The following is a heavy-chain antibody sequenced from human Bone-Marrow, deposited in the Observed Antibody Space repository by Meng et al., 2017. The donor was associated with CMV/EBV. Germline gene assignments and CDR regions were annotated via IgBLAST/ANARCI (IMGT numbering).Heavy chain of an antibody. CDR2: IIPILDIT. V-gene: IGHV1-69*02. J-gene: IGHJ4*02. Sequence: SVKVSCKASGYTFTSYYMHWVRQAPGQGLEWMGRIIPILDITNYEQKFQGRVTITADKSTSTAYMVLSSLRSEDTAVYYCAICSSTSCYDYWGQGTLVTVSS. D-gene: IGHD2-2*01. CDR1: GYTFTSYY. CDR3: AICSSTSCYDY.